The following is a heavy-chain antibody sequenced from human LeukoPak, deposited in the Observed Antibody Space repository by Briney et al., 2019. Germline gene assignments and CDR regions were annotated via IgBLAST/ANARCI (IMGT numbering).Heavy chain of an antibody. CDR3: AKDPRTAAAYYFDY. J-gene: IGHJ4*02. Sequence: GGSLRLSCAASGFTFSNYGMHWVRQAPGKGLEWVAVIWSDGSNKYYADSVRGRFTISRDNSKNTLYLQMDSLRAEDTAVYFCAKDPRTAAAYYFDYWGQGILVTVSS. CDR2: IWSDGSNK. V-gene: IGHV3-30*02. CDR1: GFTFSNYG. D-gene: IGHD6-13*01.